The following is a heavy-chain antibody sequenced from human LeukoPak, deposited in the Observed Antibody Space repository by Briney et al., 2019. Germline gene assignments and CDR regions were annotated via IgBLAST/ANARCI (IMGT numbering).Heavy chain of an antibody. Sequence: XEXXSYISNSGGKTIYYADSVKGRFTISRDNAKNSLYLQMNSLRAEDTAVYYCAKDILAAGLFFDFWGQGTLVTVSS. D-gene: IGHD6-13*01. V-gene: IGHV3-11*01. CDR2: ISNSGGKTI. CDR3: AKDILAAGLFFDF. J-gene: IGHJ4*02.